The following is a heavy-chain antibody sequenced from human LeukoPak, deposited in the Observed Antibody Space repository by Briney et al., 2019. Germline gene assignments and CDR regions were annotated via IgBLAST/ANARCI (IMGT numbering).Heavy chain of an antibody. Sequence: GGSLRLSCAASGFTFSNAWMSWVRQAPGKGLEWVGRIKGKTDGGTTDYAAPVKGRFTISRDDSKNTLYLQMNSLKTEDTAVYYCTTGGYSYRSWGQGTLVTVSS. CDR3: TTGGYSYRS. CDR1: GFTFSNAW. V-gene: IGHV3-15*01. D-gene: IGHD5-18*01. CDR2: IKGKTDGGTT. J-gene: IGHJ5*02.